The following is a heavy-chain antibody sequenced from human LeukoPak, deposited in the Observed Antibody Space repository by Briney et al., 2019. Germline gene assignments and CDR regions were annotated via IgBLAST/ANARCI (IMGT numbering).Heavy chain of an antibody. D-gene: IGHD3-10*01. V-gene: IGHV3-7*01. Sequence: GGSLRLSCAASGFIFSDYWMNWVRQVPGKGLEWVANINEEGSAQDYVDSVRGRFSISRDNAKNSLYLQMNSLRVEDTAIYYCATRESSMARSHWGQGTLVTVSS. CDR3: ATRESSMARSH. CDR1: GFIFSDYW. CDR2: INEEGSAQ. J-gene: IGHJ4*02.